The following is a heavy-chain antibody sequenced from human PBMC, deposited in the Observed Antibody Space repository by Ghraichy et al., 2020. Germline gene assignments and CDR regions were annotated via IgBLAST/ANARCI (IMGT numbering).Heavy chain of an antibody. CDR1: GFTFSSYW. CDR2: INSDGSST. V-gene: IGHV3-74*01. D-gene: IGHD2-2*01. CDR3: ARDHREPAATFSYYYYMDV. Sequence: GESLNISCAASGFTFSSYWMHWVRQAPGKGLVWVSRINSDGSSTSYADSVKGRFTISRDNAKNTLYLQMNSLRAEDTAVYYCARDHREPAATFSYYYYMDVWGKGTTVTVSS. J-gene: IGHJ6*03.